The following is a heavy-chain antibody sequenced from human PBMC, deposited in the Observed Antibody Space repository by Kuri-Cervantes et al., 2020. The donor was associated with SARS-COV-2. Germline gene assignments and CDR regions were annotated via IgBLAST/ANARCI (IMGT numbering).Heavy chain of an antibody. CDR1: GFTFSTYA. Sequence: GGSLRLSCAASGFTFSTYAMQWVRQAPGKGLEWVAGISYAGTGHYAVSVKGRFTISRDNSENTLYLQMNSLRPEDTAVYYCARVAGYDTSGYYGAWDYWGQGILVTVSS. J-gene: IGHJ4*02. CDR2: ISYAGTG. V-gene: IGHV3-30*04. D-gene: IGHD3-22*01. CDR3: ARVAGYDTSGYYGAWDY.